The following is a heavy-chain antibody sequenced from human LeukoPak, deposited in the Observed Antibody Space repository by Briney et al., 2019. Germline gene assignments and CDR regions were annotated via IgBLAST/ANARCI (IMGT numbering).Heavy chain of an antibody. CDR1: GGSISSTSNY. CDR2: MYYSGST. CDR3: ARGKHYGDFLFDP. J-gene: IGHJ5*02. V-gene: IGHV4-39*07. D-gene: IGHD4-17*01. Sequence: PSETLSLTCTVSGGSISSTSNYWGWIRQPPGKGLEWIGSMYYSGSTYYNPSLKSRVTISVDTSKNQFSLKLSSVTAADTAVYYCARGKHYGDFLFDPWGQGTLVTVSS.